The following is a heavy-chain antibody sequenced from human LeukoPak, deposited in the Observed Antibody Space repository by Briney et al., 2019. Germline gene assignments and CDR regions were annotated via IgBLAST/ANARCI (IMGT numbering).Heavy chain of an antibody. Sequence: GGSLRLSXAASEFTFSSYAMSWVRQAPGKGLEWVSVVSGSGDVTHYADSVKGRFAISRDNSKNTLYLQMNSLRAEDTAVYYCAKHYYDSRDYRVFDYWGQGTLVTVSS. CDR2: VSGSGDVT. V-gene: IGHV3-23*01. CDR1: EFTFSSYA. CDR3: AKHYYDSRDYRVFDY. D-gene: IGHD3-22*01. J-gene: IGHJ4*02.